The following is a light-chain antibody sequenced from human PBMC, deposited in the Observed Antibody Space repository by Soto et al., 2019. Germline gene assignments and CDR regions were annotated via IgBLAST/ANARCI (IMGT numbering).Light chain of an antibody. CDR2: DLS. CDR3: SSYTSSSTYV. J-gene: IGLJ1*01. CDR1: SSDVGGYNY. V-gene: IGLV2-14*03. Sequence: SVLTQPASVSVSPGQSIAISCTGTSSDVGGYNYVSCYQQHPGKPPKLMIYDLSNRPSGVSNRFSGSKSGNTASLTISGLQAEDEADYYCSSYTSSSTYVFGSGTKVTVL.